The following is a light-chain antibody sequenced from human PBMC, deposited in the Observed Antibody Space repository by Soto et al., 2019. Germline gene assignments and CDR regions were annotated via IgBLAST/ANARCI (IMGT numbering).Light chain of an antibody. CDR2: DAS. CDR3: QQYDNLPLSIT. Sequence: DIQMTQSPSSLSASVGDRVTITCHASQDISNYLNWYQQKPGKAPKLLIYDASNLETGVPSRFSGSGSGTDFTFTISSLQPEDIATYYCQQYDNLPLSITFGQGTRLEIK. V-gene: IGKV1-33*01. CDR1: QDISNY. J-gene: IGKJ5*01.